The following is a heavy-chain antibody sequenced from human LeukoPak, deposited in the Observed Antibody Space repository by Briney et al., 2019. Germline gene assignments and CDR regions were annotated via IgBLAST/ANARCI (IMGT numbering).Heavy chain of an antibody. J-gene: IGHJ4*02. CDR3: AREGFWGVSDY. D-gene: IGHD3-16*01. CDR2: IYTSGST. V-gene: IGHV4-4*07. CDR1: GASINDFY. Sequence: SETLSLTCAVSGASINDFYWSWIRQPTGKGLEWIGRIYTSGSTNYNPSLKSRVTMSVDTSKNQFSLKLSSVTAADTAVYYCAREGFWGVSDYWGQGTLVTVSS.